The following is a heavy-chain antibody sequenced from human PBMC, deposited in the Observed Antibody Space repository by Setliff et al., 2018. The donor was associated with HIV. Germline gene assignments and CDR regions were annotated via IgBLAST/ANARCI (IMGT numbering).Heavy chain of an antibody. J-gene: IGHJ5*02. Sequence: LSLTCNVSGGSISSGSYYWNWIRQPAGKGLEWIGRIYGSGSTNYNPSLKSRLTISIDMSKNQFSLKLNSVTAADTAVYYCARFSNTLNWFDPWGQGTLVTVSS. D-gene: IGHD4-4*01. CDR2: IYGSGST. V-gene: IGHV4-61*02. CDR1: GGSISSGSYY. CDR3: ARFSNTLNWFDP.